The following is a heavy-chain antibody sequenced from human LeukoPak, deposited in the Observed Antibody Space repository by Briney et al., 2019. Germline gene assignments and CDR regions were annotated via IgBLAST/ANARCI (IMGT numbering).Heavy chain of an antibody. Sequence: SETLSLTCAVYGGSFSGYYWSWIRQPPGKGLEWIGEINHSGSTNYNPSLKSRVTISVDTSKNQFSLKLSSVTAADTAVYYCARHQGSGYSGWVDYWGQGTLVTVSS. D-gene: IGHD5-12*01. J-gene: IGHJ4*02. V-gene: IGHV4-34*01. CDR1: GGSFSGYY. CDR2: INHSGST. CDR3: ARHQGSGYSGWVDY.